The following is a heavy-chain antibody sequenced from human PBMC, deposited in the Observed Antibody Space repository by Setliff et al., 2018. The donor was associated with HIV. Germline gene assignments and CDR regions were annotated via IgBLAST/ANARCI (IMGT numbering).Heavy chain of an antibody. J-gene: IGHJ4*02. CDR1: DSGTYY. Sequence: SETLSLTCTVSDSGTYYWSWIRQPAGKGLEWIGRVSSRGDTNYNPSLKSRATMSVDTSKNQFSLKLTSVTASDTAVYYCARAAAGNTGPFDLWGQGSPVTVSS. CDR2: VSSRGDT. V-gene: IGHV4-4*07. D-gene: IGHD4-17*01. CDR3: ARAAAGNTGPFDL.